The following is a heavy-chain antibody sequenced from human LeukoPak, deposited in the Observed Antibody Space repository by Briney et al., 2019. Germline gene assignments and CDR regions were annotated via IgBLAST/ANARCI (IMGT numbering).Heavy chain of an antibody. J-gene: IGHJ6*03. CDR3: ARLTPYVVRGVIAYYYYYYMDV. D-gene: IGHD3-10*01. CDR1: GGSFSGYY. V-gene: IGHV4-34*01. CDR2: INHSGST. Sequence: SSETLSLTCAVYGGSFSGYYWSWIRQPPGKGLEWIGEINHSGSTNYNPSLKSRVTISVDTSKNQFSLKLSSVTAADTAVYYCARLTPYVVRGVIAYYYYYYMDVWGKGTTVTISS.